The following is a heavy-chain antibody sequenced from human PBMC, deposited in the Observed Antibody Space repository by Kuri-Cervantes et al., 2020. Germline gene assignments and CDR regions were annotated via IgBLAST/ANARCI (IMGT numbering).Heavy chain of an antibody. CDR1: GGSISSYY. J-gene: IGHJ6*02. D-gene: IGHD3-10*01. CDR2: ISSSGSTI. V-gene: IGHV3-11*01. CDR3: AKHMVRGVHSYYYYGMDV. Sequence: LSLTCTVSGGSISSYYMSWIRQAPGKGLEWVSYISSSGSTIYYADSVKGRFTISRDNAKNSLYLQMNGLRAEDTALYYCAKHMVRGVHSYYYYGMDVWGQGTTGTVSS.